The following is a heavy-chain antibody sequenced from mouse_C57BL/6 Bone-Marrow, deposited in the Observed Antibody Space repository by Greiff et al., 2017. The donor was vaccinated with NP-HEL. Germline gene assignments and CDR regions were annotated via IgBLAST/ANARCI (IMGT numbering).Heavy chain of an antibody. J-gene: IGHJ1*03. V-gene: IGHV1-50*01. CDR3: ARDYGSSYVYFDV. Sequence: QVQLQQPGAELVKPGASVKLSCKASGYTFTSYWMQWVKQRPGQGLEWIGEIDPSDSYTNYNQKFKGKATLTVDPSSSTAYMQLSSLTSEDSAVYYCARDYGSSYVYFDVWGTGTTVTVSS. CDR2: IDPSDSYT. CDR1: GYTFTSYW. D-gene: IGHD1-1*01.